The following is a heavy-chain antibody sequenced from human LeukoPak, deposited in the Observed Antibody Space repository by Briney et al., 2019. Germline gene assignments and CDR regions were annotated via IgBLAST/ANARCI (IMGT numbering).Heavy chain of an antibody. Sequence: GASVKVSCKASGGTFSGYAISWVRQAPGQGLEWMGGIIPIFGTANYAQKFQGRVTITTDESTSTAYMELSSQRSEDTAVYYCARESVAARSGIFGYWGQGTLVTVSS. D-gene: IGHD6-6*01. CDR2: IIPIFGTA. CDR3: ARESVAARSGIFGY. J-gene: IGHJ4*02. CDR1: GGTFSGYA. V-gene: IGHV1-69*05.